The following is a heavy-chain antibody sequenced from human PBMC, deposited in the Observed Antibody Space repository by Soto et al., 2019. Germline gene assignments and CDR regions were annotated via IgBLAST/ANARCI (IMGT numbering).Heavy chain of an antibody. V-gene: IGHV3-23*01. CDR2: ISGSGGST. D-gene: IGHD2-15*01. Sequence: EVQLLESGGGLVQPGGSLRLSCAASGFTFSSYAMSWVRQAPGKGLEWVSAISGSGGSTYYADSVKGRFTISRDNSKNTLYLQMKSLRAEDTAVYYCAKSFKLVVQRSGGEYWGQGTLVTVSS. J-gene: IGHJ4*02. CDR3: AKSFKLVVQRSGGEY. CDR1: GFTFSSYA.